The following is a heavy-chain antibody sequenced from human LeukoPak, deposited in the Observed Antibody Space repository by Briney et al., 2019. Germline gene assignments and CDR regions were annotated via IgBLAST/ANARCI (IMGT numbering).Heavy chain of an antibody. V-gene: IGHV1-69*05. CDR3: ARAVTSYYYYMDV. D-gene: IGHD2-21*02. CDR2: IIPIFGTA. CDR1: GGTFSSYA. Sequence: GASVKVSCKASGGTFSSYAISWVQQAPGQGLEWMGRIIPIFGTANYAQKFQGRVTITTDESTSTAYMELSSLRSEDTAVYYCARAVTSYYYYMDVWGKGTTVTVSS. J-gene: IGHJ6*03.